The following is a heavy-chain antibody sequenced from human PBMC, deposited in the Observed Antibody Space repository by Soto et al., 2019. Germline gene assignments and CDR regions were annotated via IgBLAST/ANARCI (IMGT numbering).Heavy chain of an antibody. CDR1: GGSISSVDCY. D-gene: IGHD6-13*01. Sequence: LETLSLTWTVSGGSISSVDCYWIWIRKHPGKGLEWIGSIFYSGSTNYNPSLKSRVTVSVDTSKSQFSLKLSSVTAADTAVYYCASSNIAAAGFYYYGMDVWGRGTTVTVSS. J-gene: IGHJ6*02. CDR2: IFYSGST. V-gene: IGHV4-61*08. CDR3: ASSNIAAAGFYYYGMDV.